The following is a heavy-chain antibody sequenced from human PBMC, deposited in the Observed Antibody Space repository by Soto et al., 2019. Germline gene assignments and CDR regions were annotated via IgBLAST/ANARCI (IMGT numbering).Heavy chain of an antibody. CDR2: MYYSGST. V-gene: IGHV4-59*08. CDR3: ARGHYDFWSGYFATIDY. Sequence: PSETLSLTCTVSGGSISSYYWSWIRKPPGKGLEWIGYMYYSGSTNYNPSLKSRVTISADTSKNQFSLKLSSVTAAASAVYYCARGHYDFWSGYFATIDYWGQGTLVTVSS. J-gene: IGHJ4*02. D-gene: IGHD3-3*01. CDR1: GGSISSYY.